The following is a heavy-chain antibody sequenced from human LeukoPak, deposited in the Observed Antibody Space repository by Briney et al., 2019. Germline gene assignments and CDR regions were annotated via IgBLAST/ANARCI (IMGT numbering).Heavy chain of an antibody. CDR2: ISAYNGNT. V-gene: IGHV1-18*01. CDR1: GYTFTSYG. J-gene: IGHJ4*02. Sequence: WASVKVSCKASGYTFTSYGISWVRQAPGQGLEWMGWISAYNGNTNYAQKLQGRVTMTGNTSISTAYMELSSLRSEDTAVYYCARVYDSGSYSCPHWGQGTLVTVSS. D-gene: IGHD3-10*01. CDR3: ARVYDSGSYSCPH.